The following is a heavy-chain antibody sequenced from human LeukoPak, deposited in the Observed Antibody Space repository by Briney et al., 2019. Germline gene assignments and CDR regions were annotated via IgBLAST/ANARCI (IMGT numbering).Heavy chain of an antibody. D-gene: IGHD6-19*01. J-gene: IGHJ2*01. CDR2: TYYRSKWYN. CDR3: ARDGEYSSGWYGVNWYFDL. CDR1: GDSVSSNSAA. V-gene: IGHV6-1*01. Sequence: SQTLSLTCAISGDSVSSNSAAWNWIRQSPSRGLEWLGRTYYRSKWYNDYAVSVKSRITINPDTSKNQFSLQLNSVTPEDTAVYYCARDGEYSSGWYGVNWYFDLWGRGTLVTVSS.